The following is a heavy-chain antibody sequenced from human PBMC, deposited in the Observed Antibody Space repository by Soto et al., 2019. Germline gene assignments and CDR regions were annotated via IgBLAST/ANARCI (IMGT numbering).Heavy chain of an antibody. CDR3: ARVDSSSWGDYYGMDV. J-gene: IGHJ6*02. CDR2: TYYRSKWYN. V-gene: IGHV6-1*01. CDR1: GDSVSSNNAA. Sequence: SQTLSLTCSISGDSVSSNNAAWNWIRQSPSRGLEWLGRTYYRSKWYNDYAVSVKSRITINPDTSKNQFSLQLNSVTPEDTAVYYCARVDSSSWGDYYGMDVWGQGTTVTVSS. D-gene: IGHD6-13*01.